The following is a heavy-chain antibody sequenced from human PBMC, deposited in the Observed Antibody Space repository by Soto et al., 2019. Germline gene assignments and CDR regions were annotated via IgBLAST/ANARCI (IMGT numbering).Heavy chain of an antibody. V-gene: IGHV1-18*01. CDR3: ARDLGYCRSGTCYREWFDP. CDR2: VSGDNGHT. Sequence: QVQLVQSGAEVKKPGASVKVSCKASGYTFTTHGISWVRQAPGQGLEWMGWVSGDNGHTNYAQSQQERVNTTTHTSTNTAYMELRSLRSDVTAVYYCARDLGYCRSGTCYREWFDPWGQGTLVTVSS. D-gene: IGHD2-15*01. J-gene: IGHJ5*02. CDR1: GYTFTTHG.